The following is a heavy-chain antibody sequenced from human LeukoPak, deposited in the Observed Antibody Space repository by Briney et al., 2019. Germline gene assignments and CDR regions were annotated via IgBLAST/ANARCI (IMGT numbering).Heavy chain of an antibody. CDR2: INPSGGST. CDR3: ARVRRGYCSSTSCYSAFDI. D-gene: IGHD2-2*01. Sequence: GASVKVSCKASGYTFTSYYMHWVRQAPGQGLEWMGIINPSGGSTSYAQKFQGRVTMTRDMSTSTVYMELSSLRSEDTAVYYCARVRRGYCSSTSCYSAFDIWGQGTMVTVSS. J-gene: IGHJ3*02. V-gene: IGHV1-46*01. CDR1: GYTFTSYY.